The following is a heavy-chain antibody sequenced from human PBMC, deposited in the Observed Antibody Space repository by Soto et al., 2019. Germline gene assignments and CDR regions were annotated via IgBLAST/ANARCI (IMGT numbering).Heavy chain of an antibody. D-gene: IGHD3-3*01. CDR1: GFTFSSYG. CDR3: AKNGDYDFWSGYYYKGYFDP. Sequence: GGSLRLSCAASGFTFSSYGMHWVRQAPGKGLEWVAVISYDGSNKYYADSVKGRFTISRDNSKNTLYLQMNSLRAEDTAVYYCAKNGDYDFWSGYYYKGYFDPWGQGTLVTVSS. V-gene: IGHV3-30*18. J-gene: IGHJ4*02. CDR2: ISYDGSNK.